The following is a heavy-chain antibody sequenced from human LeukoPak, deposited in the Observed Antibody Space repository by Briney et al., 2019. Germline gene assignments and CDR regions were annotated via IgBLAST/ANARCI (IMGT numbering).Heavy chain of an antibody. CDR3: AKRYCSSTSCYALDY. Sequence: PGGSLRLSCAASGITFSSYAMNWVRQAAGKGLEWVSGISGSGGSTYYADSVKGRFTISRDNSKNTLYLQMNSLRAEDTAVYYCAKRYCSSTSCYALDYWGQGTLVTVSS. V-gene: IGHV3-23*01. D-gene: IGHD2-2*01. J-gene: IGHJ4*02. CDR1: GITFSSYA. CDR2: ISGSGGST.